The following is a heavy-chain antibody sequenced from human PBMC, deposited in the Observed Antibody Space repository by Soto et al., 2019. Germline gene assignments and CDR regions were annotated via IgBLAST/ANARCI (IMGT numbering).Heavy chain of an antibody. D-gene: IGHD2-15*01. CDR2: INHSGST. J-gene: IGHJ4*02. Sequence: SETLSLTCAVYGGSFSGYYWSWIRQPPGKGLEWIGEINHSGSTNYNPSLKSRVTISVDTSKNQFSLKLSSVTAADTAVYYCASSVAATLYYFDYWGQGTLVTVSS. CDR1: GGSFSGYY. V-gene: IGHV4-34*01. CDR3: ASSVAATLYYFDY.